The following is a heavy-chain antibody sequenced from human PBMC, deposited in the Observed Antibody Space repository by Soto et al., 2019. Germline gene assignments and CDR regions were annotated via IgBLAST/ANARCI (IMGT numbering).Heavy chain of an antibody. Sequence: SETLSLTCTVSGGSISSYYWSWIRQPPGKGLEWIGYIYYSGSTNYNPSLKSRVTISVDTSKNQFSLKLSSVTAADTAVYYCARGRISSSWYWFDPWGQGTLVTVSS. D-gene: IGHD6-13*01. J-gene: IGHJ5*02. CDR2: IYYSGST. CDR1: GGSISSYY. V-gene: IGHV4-59*01. CDR3: ARGRISSSWYWFDP.